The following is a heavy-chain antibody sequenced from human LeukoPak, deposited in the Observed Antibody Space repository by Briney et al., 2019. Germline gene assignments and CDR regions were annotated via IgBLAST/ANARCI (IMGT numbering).Heavy chain of an antibody. CDR1: GGSISSGGYS. CDR2: IYHSGST. V-gene: IGHV4-30-2*01. Sequence: SETLSLTCAVSGGSISSGGYSWSWIRQPPGKGLEWIGYIYHSGSTYYNPSLKSRVTISVDRSKNQFSLKLSSVTAAYTAVYYCARAHTDDAFDIWGQGTMVTVSS. CDR3: ARAHTDDAFDI. J-gene: IGHJ3*02.